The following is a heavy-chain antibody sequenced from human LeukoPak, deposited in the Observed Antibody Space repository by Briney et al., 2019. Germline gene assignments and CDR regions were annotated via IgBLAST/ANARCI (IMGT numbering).Heavy chain of an antibody. Sequence: SETLSLTCTVSGGSISSGYYWGWIRQPPGKGLEWIGSIYHSGSTYYNPSLKSRVTMSVDTFKNQFSLKLSSVTAADTAIYYCARRTYGSNFDYWGQGTLVTVSS. CDR3: ARRTYGSNFDY. D-gene: IGHD3-10*01. V-gene: IGHV4-38-2*02. J-gene: IGHJ4*02. CDR2: IYHSGST. CDR1: GGSISSGYY.